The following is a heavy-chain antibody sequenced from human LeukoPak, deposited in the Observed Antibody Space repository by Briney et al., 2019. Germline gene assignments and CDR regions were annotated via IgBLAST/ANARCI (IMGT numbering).Heavy chain of an antibody. D-gene: IGHD2-2*01. Sequence: HPGGSLRLSCAASGFSFSTYAMTWVRQGPGKGLGWVATLSGSGYTTCYADSVKGRFTISRDNSKNTLFLQMDSLRAEDTAVFFCARYCSSSTCQGSSYYFGMDVWGQGTTVTVSS. J-gene: IGHJ6*02. CDR2: LSGSGYTT. V-gene: IGHV3-23*01. CDR1: GFSFSTYA. CDR3: ARYCSSSTCQGSSYYFGMDV.